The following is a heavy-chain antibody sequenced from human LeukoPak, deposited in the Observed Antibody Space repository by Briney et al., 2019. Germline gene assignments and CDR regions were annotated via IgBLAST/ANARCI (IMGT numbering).Heavy chain of an antibody. CDR3: ARGGGGPRLGN. J-gene: IGHJ4*02. D-gene: IGHD2-15*01. CDR1: GVSFGGYY. CDR2: ISNLGST. Sequence: SETLSLTCAVYGVSFGGYYWTWIRQSPEKGLEWIGEISNLGSTSYNPSLSSRVLMSLDTSKNQFSLRLSPVTAADTAVYYCARGGGGPRLGNWGQGALVTVS. V-gene: IGHV4-34*01.